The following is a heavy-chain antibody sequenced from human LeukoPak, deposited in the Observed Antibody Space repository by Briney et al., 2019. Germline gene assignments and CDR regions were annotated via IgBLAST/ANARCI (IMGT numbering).Heavy chain of an antibody. J-gene: IGHJ5*02. CDR3: ARGEMYSSGWYTWFDP. Sequence: SQTLSLTFAISGDSVSSNSAAWNWIRQSPSRGLEWLGRTYYRSKWYNDYAVSVKSRITINPDTSKNQFSLQLNSVTPEDTAVYYCARGEMYSSGWYTWFDPWGQGTLVTVSS. D-gene: IGHD6-19*01. CDR1: GDSVSSNSAA. V-gene: IGHV6-1*01. CDR2: TYYRSKWYN.